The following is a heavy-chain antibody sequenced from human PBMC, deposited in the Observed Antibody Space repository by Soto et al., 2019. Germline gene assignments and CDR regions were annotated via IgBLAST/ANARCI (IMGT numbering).Heavy chain of an antibody. CDR2: ISSNGGNT. CDR3: ARDSGKIAAHTNYYYYYYMDV. CDR1: GFTFSSYA. Sequence: GGSLRLSCAASGFTFSSYAMHWVRQAPGKGLEYVSAISSNGGNTYYANSVKGRFTISRDNSKNTLYLQMGSLRAEDMAVYYCARDSGKIAAHTNYYYYYYMDVWGKGTTVTVSS. J-gene: IGHJ6*03. D-gene: IGHD6-13*01. V-gene: IGHV3-64*01.